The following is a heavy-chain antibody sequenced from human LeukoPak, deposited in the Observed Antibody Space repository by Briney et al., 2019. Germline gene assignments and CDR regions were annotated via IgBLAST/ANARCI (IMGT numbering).Heavy chain of an antibody. V-gene: IGHV4-38-2*02. J-gene: IGHJ4*02. Sequence: SETLSLTCTVSGYSISSGYYWGWIRQPPGKGLDWIGSIRYSGSTNYNPSLKGRVTISVDTSKNQFSLKLSSVTAADTAVYYCARDGTQIVWGQGTLVTVSS. CDR3: ARDGTQIV. CDR2: IRYSGST. D-gene: IGHD3-22*01. CDR1: GYSISSGYY.